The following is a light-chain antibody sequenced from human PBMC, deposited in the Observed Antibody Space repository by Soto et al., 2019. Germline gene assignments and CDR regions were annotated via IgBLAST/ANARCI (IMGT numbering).Light chain of an antibody. J-gene: IGKJ1*01. CDR1: QSVSGSY. CDR3: QQYGSSSWT. CDR2: GAS. V-gene: IGKV3-20*01. Sequence: EIVLTQSPGTLSLSPGERATLSCRASQSVSGSYLAWYQQRPGQAPRLLIYGASSRATGIPDRFSGSGSGTDFTRTISSLEPEEFEVYYCQQYGSSSWTFGQGTKVEIK.